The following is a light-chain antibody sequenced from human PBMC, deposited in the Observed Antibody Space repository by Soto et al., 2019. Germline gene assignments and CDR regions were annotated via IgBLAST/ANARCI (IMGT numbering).Light chain of an antibody. CDR2: GTS. V-gene: IGKV3-15*01. Sequence: EIVMTQSPATLSLSPGERATLSCRASQSVNSNLAWYQQKAAQAPRLLIYGTSTRATGIPSRFSGSGSGTDFTLTISSLQPEDFATYYCQQLDNFPLTFGQGTRLEIK. CDR3: QQLDNFPLT. CDR1: QSVNSN. J-gene: IGKJ5*01.